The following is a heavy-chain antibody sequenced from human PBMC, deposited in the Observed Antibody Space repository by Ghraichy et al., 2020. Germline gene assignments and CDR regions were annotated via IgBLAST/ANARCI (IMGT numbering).Heavy chain of an antibody. CDR2: IYYSGST. D-gene: IGHD6-6*01. J-gene: IGHJ4*02. CDR1: GGSISSYY. CDR3: ARASNQYSSSSEEYYFDY. V-gene: IGHV4-59*01. Sequence: SETLSLTCTVSGGSISSYYWSWIRQPPGKGLEWIGYIYYSGSTNYNPSLKSRVTISVDTSKNQFSLKLSSVTAADTAVYYCARASNQYSSSSEEYYFDYWGQGTLVTVSS.